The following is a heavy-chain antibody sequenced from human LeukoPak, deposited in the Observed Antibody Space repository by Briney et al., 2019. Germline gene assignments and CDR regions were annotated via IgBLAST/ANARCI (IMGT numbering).Heavy chain of an antibody. V-gene: IGHV5-10-1*01. CDR1: GYRFPNFW. Sequence: RGESLKISCQDSGYRFPNFWLTWVRQLPGKGLEWMGRIDPSDSFINYNPSFQGHVTISADKSSNTAYLRWSSLKASDTAVYYCARQPPRGYNSAWFDSWGQGTLVTVSS. CDR3: ARQPPRGYNSAWFDS. J-gene: IGHJ5*01. D-gene: IGHD6-19*01. CDR2: IDPSDSFI.